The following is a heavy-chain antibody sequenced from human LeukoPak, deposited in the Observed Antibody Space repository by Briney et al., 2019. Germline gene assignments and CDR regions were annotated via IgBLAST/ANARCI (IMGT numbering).Heavy chain of an antibody. D-gene: IGHD2-2*01. Sequence: PSETLCLTCTVSGGSISSSSYYWGWIRQPPGKGLEWIGSIYYSGSTYYNPSLKSRVTISVDTSKNQFSLKLSSVTAADTAVYYCARPLGYCSSTSCYGDAFDIWGQGTMVTVSS. J-gene: IGHJ3*02. CDR2: IYYSGST. CDR1: GGSISSSSYY. V-gene: IGHV4-39*01. CDR3: ARPLGYCSSTSCYGDAFDI.